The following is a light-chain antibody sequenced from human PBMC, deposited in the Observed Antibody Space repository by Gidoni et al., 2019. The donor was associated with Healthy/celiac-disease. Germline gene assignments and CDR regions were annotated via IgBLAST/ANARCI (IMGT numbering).Light chain of an antibody. Sequence: LAVSLGERATINCKSSQSVLYSSNNKNYLAWYQQKPGQPPKLLIYWASTRESGVPDRFSGSGSGTDFTLTISSLQAEDVAVYYCQQYYSTPLTFGGGTKVEIK. CDR2: WAS. J-gene: IGKJ4*01. CDR1: QSVLYSSNNKNY. V-gene: IGKV4-1*01. CDR3: QQYYSTPLT.